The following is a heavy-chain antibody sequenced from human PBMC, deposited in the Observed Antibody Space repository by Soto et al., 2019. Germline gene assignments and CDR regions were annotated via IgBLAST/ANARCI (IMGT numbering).Heavy chain of an antibody. CDR3: AKRDYYDSSGYGY. D-gene: IGHD3-22*01. CDR1: GGSISSSSYY. J-gene: IGHJ4*02. Sequence: SETLSLTCTVSGGSISSSSYYWGWIRQPPGKGLEWIGSIYYSGSTYYNPSLKSRVTISVDTSKNQFSLKLSSVTAADTAVYYCAKRDYYDSSGYGYWGQGTLVTVSS. V-gene: IGHV4-39*01. CDR2: IYYSGST.